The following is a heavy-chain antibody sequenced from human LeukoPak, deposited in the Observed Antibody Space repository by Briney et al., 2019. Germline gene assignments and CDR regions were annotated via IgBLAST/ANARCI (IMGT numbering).Heavy chain of an antibody. CDR3: AKEKKSGGWPIDY. J-gene: IGHJ4*02. CDR2: ISDGGDYT. V-gene: IGHV3-23*01. D-gene: IGHD2-15*01. Sequence: GGSLRLSCAASGFTFSTYAMSWARQAPGKGLEWVSGISDGGDYTYYADSVKGRFTISRDNSKNTLYLQMNSLRADDTAVYHCAKEKKSGGWPIDYWGQGALVTVSS. CDR1: GFTFSTYA.